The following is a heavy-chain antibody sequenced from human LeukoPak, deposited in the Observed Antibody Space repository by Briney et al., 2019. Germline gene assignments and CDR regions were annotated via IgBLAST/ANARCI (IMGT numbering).Heavy chain of an antibody. J-gene: IGHJ4*02. CDR1: GFTFSGSD. V-gene: IGHV3-73*01. CDR3: TRYIAAVGKVN. Sequence: GGSLRLSCAASGFTFSGSDMHWVRQASGKGLEWVGRIRSKANSYATAYAASVKGRFTISRDDSKNTAYLQMNSLKTEDTAVYYRTRYIAAVGKVNWGQGTLVTVSS. CDR2: IRSKANSYAT. D-gene: IGHD6-13*01.